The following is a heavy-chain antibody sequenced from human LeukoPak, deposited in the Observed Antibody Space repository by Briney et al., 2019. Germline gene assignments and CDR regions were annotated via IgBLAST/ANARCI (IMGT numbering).Heavy chain of an antibody. CDR3: AREPLSGSFDY. D-gene: IGHD1-26*01. Sequence: GGSLRLSCAASGFTFSIYAMHWVRQAPGKGLEWVAVISYDGSNKYYADSVKGRFTISRDNSKNTLYLQMNSLRAEDTAVYYCAREPLSGSFDYWGQGTLVTVSS. V-gene: IGHV3-30*04. CDR2: ISYDGSNK. CDR1: GFTFSIYA. J-gene: IGHJ4*02.